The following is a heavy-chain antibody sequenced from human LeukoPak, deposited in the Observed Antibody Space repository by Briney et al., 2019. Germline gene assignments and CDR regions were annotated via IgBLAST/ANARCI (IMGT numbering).Heavy chain of an antibody. Sequence: SVTVSCKASGGTFNSYAISWVRQAPGQGLEWMGGIIPIFGTANYAQKFQGRVTITADESTSTAYMELSSLRSEDTAVYYCARVPYCSGGSCLLRGYYFDYWGQGTLVTVSS. J-gene: IGHJ4*02. CDR3: ARVPYCSGGSCLLRGYYFDY. CDR1: GGTFNSYA. D-gene: IGHD2-15*01. CDR2: IIPIFGTA. V-gene: IGHV1-69*01.